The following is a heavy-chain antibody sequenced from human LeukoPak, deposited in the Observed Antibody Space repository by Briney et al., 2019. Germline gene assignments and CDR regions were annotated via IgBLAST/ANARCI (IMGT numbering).Heavy chain of an antibody. J-gene: IGHJ4*02. D-gene: IGHD6-19*01. CDR3: AKGVEALALDY. V-gene: IGHV3-23*01. Sequence: GGSLRLSCAASGFPFRSFAVSRVGRAPGKGLDGISAISGSGGSTYYADSVKGRFTISRDNSKNTLYLQMNSLRAEDTAVYYCAKGVEALALDYWGQGTLVTVSS. CDR1: GFPFRSFA. CDR2: ISGSGGST.